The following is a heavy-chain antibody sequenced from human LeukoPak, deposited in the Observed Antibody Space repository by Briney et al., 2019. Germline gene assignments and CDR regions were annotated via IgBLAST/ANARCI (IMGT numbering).Heavy chain of an antibody. CDR3: ARLISASSAGRGDFEI. CDR1: GGSISSYY. Sequence: PSENLSLTCTVSGGSISSYYWSWIRQPAGKGLEWIGRIYRTGSTNYNPSLRSRVTMSVDTSKNQFSLKLSSVTAADTALYYCARLISASSAGRGDFEIWGQGTMVIVSS. D-gene: IGHD6-19*01. V-gene: IGHV4-4*07. CDR2: IYRTGST. J-gene: IGHJ3*02.